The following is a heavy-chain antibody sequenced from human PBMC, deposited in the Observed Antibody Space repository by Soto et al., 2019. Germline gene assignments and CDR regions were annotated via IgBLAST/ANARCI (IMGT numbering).Heavy chain of an antibody. CDR2: IYYSGST. CDR1: GGSISSYY. J-gene: IGHJ6*03. Sequence: QVQLQESGPGLVKPSETLSLTCTVSGGSISSYYWSWIRQPPGKGLEWIGYIYYSGSTNYNPSLKSRVTISVDTSKNQFSLKLSSVNAADTAVYYCARGDRRAHETRNYYYYYYMDVWGKGTTVTVSS. V-gene: IGHV4-59*01. CDR3: ARGDRRAHETRNYYYYYYMDV.